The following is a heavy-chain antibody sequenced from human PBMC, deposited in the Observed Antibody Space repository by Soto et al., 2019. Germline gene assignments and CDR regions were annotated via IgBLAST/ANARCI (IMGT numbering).Heavy chain of an antibody. Sequence: SGPTLVNPTQTLTLTCTFSGFSLSTRAVCVSWIRQPPGKALEWLARIDWDNDKYYSASLKTRLTISKDTSKNQVVLTLTNMDTVDTATYYCARISSYSYFDYWGQGALVTVPQ. V-gene: IGHV2-70*11. CDR3: ARISSYSYFDY. CDR1: GFSLSTRAVC. CDR2: IDWDNDK. D-gene: IGHD2-21*01. J-gene: IGHJ4*02.